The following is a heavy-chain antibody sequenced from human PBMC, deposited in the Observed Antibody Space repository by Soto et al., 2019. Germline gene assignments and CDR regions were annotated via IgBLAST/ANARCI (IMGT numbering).Heavy chain of an antibody. D-gene: IGHD3-16*01. Sequence: VPLVESGGGLLQPGGSLRLSCAASGFTVSNNHMTWVRQAAGKGLELVSFVHGGGSTSYADSVKGRFTSSRDNSKNTLYLQMDSLRAEDTAIYFGAGRLTTAASLEYWGRGTLVTVSS. V-gene: IGHV3-53*01. CDR3: AGRLTTAASLEY. CDR2: VHGGGST. J-gene: IGHJ4*02. CDR1: GFTVSNNH.